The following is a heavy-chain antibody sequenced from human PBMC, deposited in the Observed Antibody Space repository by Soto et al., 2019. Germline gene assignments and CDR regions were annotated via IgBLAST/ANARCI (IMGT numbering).Heavy chain of an antibody. CDR2: ITGGGGNT. J-gene: IGHJ3*02. Sequence: EVQLLESGGGLVQPGGSLRLSCAASGFTFSSYAMSWVRQAPGKGLEWVSSITGGGGNTFYADSVKGRFTISRDNTLSLQMNSLRAEDTALYYCAKGRSGWSPTNAFDIWGQGTMVTVSS. CDR3: AKGRSGWSPTNAFDI. CDR1: GFTFSSYA. V-gene: IGHV3-23*01. D-gene: IGHD6-19*01.